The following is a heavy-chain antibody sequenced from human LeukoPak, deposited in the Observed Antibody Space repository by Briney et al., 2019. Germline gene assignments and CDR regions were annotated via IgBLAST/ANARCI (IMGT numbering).Heavy chain of an antibody. CDR3: ARDGYSGYFHYYYGMDV. CDR1: GFTFSSYS. Sequence: GGSLRLSSAASGFTFSSYSMNWVRQAPGKGLEWVSSISSSSSYIYYADSVKGRFTISRDNAKNSLYLQMNSLRAEDTAVYYCARDGYSGYFHYYYGMDVWGQGTTVTVSS. J-gene: IGHJ6*02. CDR2: ISSSSSYI. D-gene: IGHD5-12*01. V-gene: IGHV3-21*01.